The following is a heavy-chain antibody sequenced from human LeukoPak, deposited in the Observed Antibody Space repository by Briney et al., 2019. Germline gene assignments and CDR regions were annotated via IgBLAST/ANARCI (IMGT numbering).Heavy chain of an antibody. CDR2: ISGSGGST. CDR1: GFTFSSYG. V-gene: IGHV3-23*01. CDR3: TTGESGLQRSYYFDY. J-gene: IGHJ4*02. D-gene: IGHD3-10*01. Sequence: GGSLRLSCAASGFTFSSYGMSWVRQSPGKGLEWVSAISGSGGSTYYADSVRGRFTISRDTSKNTLYLQMNSLRAEDTAVYYCTTGESGLQRSYYFDYWGQGTLVTVSS.